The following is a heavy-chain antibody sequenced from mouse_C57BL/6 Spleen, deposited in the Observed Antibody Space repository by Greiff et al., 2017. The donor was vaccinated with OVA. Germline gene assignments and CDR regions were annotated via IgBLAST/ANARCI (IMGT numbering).Heavy chain of an antibody. Sequence: VQLQQSGAELVRPGTSVKVSCKASGYAFTNYLIEWVKQRPGQGLEWIGVINPGSGGTNYNEKFKGKATLTADKSSSTAYMQLSSLTSEDSAVYFGARSVYGSSYYFDYWGQGTTLTVSS. CDR2: INPGSGGT. D-gene: IGHD1-1*01. J-gene: IGHJ2*01. CDR1: GYAFTNYL. V-gene: IGHV1-54*01. CDR3: ARSVYGSSYYFDY.